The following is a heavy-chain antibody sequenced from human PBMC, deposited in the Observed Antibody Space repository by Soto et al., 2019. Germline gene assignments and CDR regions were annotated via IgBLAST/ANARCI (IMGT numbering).Heavy chain of an antibody. V-gene: IGHV4-39*01. CDR1: GGSISSSSYY. D-gene: IGHD4-17*01. J-gene: IGHJ4*02. CDR2: IYYSGNT. CDR3: ARVEAVTTEAIDY. Sequence: SETLSLTCTVSGGSISSSSYYWGWIRQPPGKGLEWIGSIYYSGNTYYNPSLKSRVTISVDTAKNQFSLKLSSVAAADTAVYYCARVEAVTTEAIDYWGQGTLVTVSS.